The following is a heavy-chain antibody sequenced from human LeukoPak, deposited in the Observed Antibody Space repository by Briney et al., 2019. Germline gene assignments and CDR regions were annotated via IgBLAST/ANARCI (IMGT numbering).Heavy chain of an antibody. Sequence: SETPSLTCTVSGGSISSYYWSWIRQPPGKGLEWIGYMHYTGSTKYNPSLRGRVIMSVDTSKGQSSLRLSPVTAADTAVYYCARGYCSGGTCYSYIYYYMDVWGKGTTVTVSS. CDR1: GGSISSYY. CDR3: ARGYCSGGTCYSYIYYYMDV. V-gene: IGHV4-59*01. CDR2: MHYTGST. J-gene: IGHJ6*03. D-gene: IGHD2-15*01.